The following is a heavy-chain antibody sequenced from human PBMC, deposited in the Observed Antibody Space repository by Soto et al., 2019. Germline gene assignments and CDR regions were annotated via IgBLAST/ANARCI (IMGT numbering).Heavy chain of an antibody. CDR3: AKKGYYPSGKINLFDS. V-gene: IGHV4-38-2*01. CDR2: VDHSGRT. D-gene: IGHD3-10*01. J-gene: IGHJ4*02. CDR1: GYSINSDYY. Sequence: SETLSLTCAVSGYSINSDYYWGWIRQPPGKGLEWIGSVDHSGRTYYSPSLRSRLAIFIDTSKNQFSLRLTSVTAADTAMYFCAKKGYYPSGKINLFDSWGPGTLVTVSS.